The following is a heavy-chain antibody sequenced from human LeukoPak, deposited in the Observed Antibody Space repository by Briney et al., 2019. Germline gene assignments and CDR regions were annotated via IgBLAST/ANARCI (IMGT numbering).Heavy chain of an antibody. CDR2: INHSGST. CDR3: ARRPTSSSWYGAYYFDY. V-gene: IGHV4-34*01. J-gene: IGHJ4*02. Sequence: PSETLSLTCAVYGGSFSGYYWSWIRQPPGKGLEWIGEINHSGSTNYNPSLKSRVTISVDTSKNQFSLKLSSVTAADTAVYYCARRPTSSSWYGAYYFDYWGQGTLVTVSS. CDR1: GGSFSGYY. D-gene: IGHD6-13*01.